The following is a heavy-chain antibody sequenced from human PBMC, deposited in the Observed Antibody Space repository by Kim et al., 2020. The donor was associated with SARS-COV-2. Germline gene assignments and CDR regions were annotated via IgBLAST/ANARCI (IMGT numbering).Heavy chain of an antibody. CDR2: ISYDGSNK. CDR1: GFTFSSYG. CDR3: AKFNYDILTGHPSHYYYGMDV. Sequence: GGSLRLSCAASGFTFSSYGMHWVRQAPGKGLEWVAVISYDGSNKYYADSVKGRFTISRDNSKNTLYLQMNSLRAEDTAVYYCAKFNYDILTGHPSHYYYGMDVWGQGTTVTVSS. D-gene: IGHD3-9*01. J-gene: IGHJ6*02. V-gene: IGHV3-30*18.